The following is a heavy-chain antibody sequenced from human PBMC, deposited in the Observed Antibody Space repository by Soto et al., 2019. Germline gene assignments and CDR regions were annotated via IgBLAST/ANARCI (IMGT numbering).Heavy chain of an antibody. CDR2: ISSYNGNT. J-gene: IGHJ5*02. CDR1: GYTFTSYG. CDR3: ASGPRYCSTTSCFSGVTWFDP. D-gene: IGHD2-2*01. V-gene: IGHV1-18*04. Sequence: ASVKVSCKASGYTFTSYGISWVRQAPGQGLEWMGWISSYNGNTNYAQKVQGRVTMTTDTPTSTTYMELRSLRSDDTAVYYCASGPRYCSTTSCFSGVTWFDPWGQGTLVTVSS.